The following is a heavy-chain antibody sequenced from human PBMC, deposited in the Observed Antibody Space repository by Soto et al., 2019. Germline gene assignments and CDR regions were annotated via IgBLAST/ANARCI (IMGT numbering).Heavy chain of an antibody. Sequence: EVRLVESGGGLVEPGGSLRLSCTASGFTLNYAWINWVRQGPGKGLEWVGRIKSKTDGGATDYAAPVKGSFTISRDDSQNTVYLQMNSLKIDDTAVYYCTTGRSPITWGQGTPVIVSS. J-gene: IGHJ5*02. CDR2: IKSKTDGGAT. CDR1: GFTLNYAW. V-gene: IGHV3-15*07. CDR3: TTGRSPIT. D-gene: IGHD1-20*01.